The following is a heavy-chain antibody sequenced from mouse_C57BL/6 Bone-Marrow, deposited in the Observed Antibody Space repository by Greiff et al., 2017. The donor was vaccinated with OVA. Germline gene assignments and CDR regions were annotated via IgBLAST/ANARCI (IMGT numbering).Heavy chain of an antibody. Sequence: QVQLQQSGAELVKPGASVKISCKASGYAFSSYWMNWVKQRPGKGLEWIGQIYPGDGDTNYNGKFKGKATLTADKSSSTAYMQLSSLTSEDSAVXFCAKVYDYDGGAWFAYWGQGTLVTVSA. CDR2: IYPGDGDT. CDR1: GYAFSSYW. CDR3: AKVYDYDGGAWFAY. J-gene: IGHJ3*01. D-gene: IGHD2-4*01. V-gene: IGHV1-80*01.